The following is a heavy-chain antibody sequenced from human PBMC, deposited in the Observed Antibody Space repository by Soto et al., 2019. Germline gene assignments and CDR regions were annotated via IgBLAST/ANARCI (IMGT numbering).Heavy chain of an antibody. Sequence: GGSLRLSCAASGFTFSSYAMSWVRQAPGKGLEWVSAISGSGDSTYYADSVRGRFTISRDNSKNTLHLQMNSLRAEDTAVYYCAKDRDGAAAGPTKFYGMDVWGQGTTVNVSS. CDR3: AKDRDGAAAGPTKFYGMDV. CDR1: GFTFSSYA. J-gene: IGHJ6*02. V-gene: IGHV3-23*01. CDR2: ISGSGDST. D-gene: IGHD6-13*01.